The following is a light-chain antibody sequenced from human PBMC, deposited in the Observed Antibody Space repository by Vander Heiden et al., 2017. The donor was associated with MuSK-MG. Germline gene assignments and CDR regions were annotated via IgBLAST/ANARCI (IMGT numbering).Light chain of an antibody. CDR3: QQYYTSPWT. V-gene: IGKV4-1*01. CDR2: WAS. CDR1: QSLLYSSNNKNY. J-gene: IGKJ1*01. Sequence: IVMTQSPDSLTVSLGERATIDCKSSQSLLYSSNNKNYLVWYQQKPGQPPKLLISWASTRESGVPDRFSGSGSETDFTFTINSLQAEDVGVYYCQQYYTSPWTFGHGTRVEIK.